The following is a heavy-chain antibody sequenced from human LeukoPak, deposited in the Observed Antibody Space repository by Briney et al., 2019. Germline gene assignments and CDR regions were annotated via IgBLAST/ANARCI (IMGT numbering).Heavy chain of an antibody. D-gene: IGHD3-16*02. CDR3: AKEFMITFGGVIPCFDY. CDR1: GFTFSSYA. Sequence: GGSLRLSCAASGFTFSSYAMSWVRQAPGKGLEWVSAISGSGGSTYYADSVKGRFTISGDNSKNTLYLQMNSLRAEDTAVYYCAKEFMITFGGVIPCFDYWGQGTLVAVSS. J-gene: IGHJ4*02. V-gene: IGHV3-23*01. CDR2: ISGSGGST.